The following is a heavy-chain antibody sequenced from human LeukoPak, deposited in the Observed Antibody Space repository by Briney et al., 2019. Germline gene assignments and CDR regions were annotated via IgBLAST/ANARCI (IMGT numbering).Heavy chain of an antibody. CDR1: GGSISSGGYS. Sequence: IPSQTLSLTCAVSGGSISSGGYSRSWIRQPPGKGLEWIGYIYYSGSTDYNPSLKSRVTISVDTSKKQFSLKLSSVTAADTAVYYCARHSGYDWESFYDYWGQGTLDTVSS. V-gene: IGHV4-30-4*07. J-gene: IGHJ4*02. CDR2: IYYSGST. CDR3: ARHSGYDWESFYDY. D-gene: IGHD5-12*01.